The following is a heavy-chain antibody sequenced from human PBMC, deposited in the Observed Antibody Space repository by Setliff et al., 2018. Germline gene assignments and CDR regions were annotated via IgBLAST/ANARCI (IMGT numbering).Heavy chain of an antibody. D-gene: IGHD5-12*01. V-gene: IGHV4-4*02. CDR1: GDSISSSNW. Sequence: SETLSLTCAVSGDSISSSNWWDWVRQPPGKGLEWIGEIYHSGSTKYNPSLKSRVTISVDKSKNQFSLKLSSVTAADTAVYYCARGYSGYDYLKPFDYWGQGTLVTVSA. J-gene: IGHJ4*02. CDR3: ARGYSGYDYLKPFDY. CDR2: IYHSGST.